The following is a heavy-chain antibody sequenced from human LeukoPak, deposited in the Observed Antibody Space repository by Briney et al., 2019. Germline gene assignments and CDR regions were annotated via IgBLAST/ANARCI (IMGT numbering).Heavy chain of an antibody. CDR2: INHSGST. J-gene: IGHJ4*02. CDR3: ARVPRQQLEYYFDY. V-gene: IGHV4-34*01. D-gene: IGHD6-13*01. Sequence: SETLSLTCAVYGGSFSGYYWSWIRQPPGKGLEWIGEINHSGSTNYNPSLKSRVTISVDTSKNQFSLKLSSVTAADTAVYYCARVPRQQLEYYFDYWGQGTLVTVSS. CDR1: GGSFSGYY.